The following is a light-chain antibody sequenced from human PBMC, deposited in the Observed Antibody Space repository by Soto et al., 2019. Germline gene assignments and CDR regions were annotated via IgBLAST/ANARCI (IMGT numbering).Light chain of an antibody. CDR2: DAF. CDR3: QQRSNWPLT. Sequence: TLSLSQGERATLSCRASQSVSSYLAWFQQKPGQAPRLLIFDAFNRPTAIPARFSGSGSGTDFTLTISSLEPEDFAVYYCQQRSNWPLTFGQGTRLEIK. V-gene: IGKV3-11*01. CDR1: QSVSSY. J-gene: IGKJ5*01.